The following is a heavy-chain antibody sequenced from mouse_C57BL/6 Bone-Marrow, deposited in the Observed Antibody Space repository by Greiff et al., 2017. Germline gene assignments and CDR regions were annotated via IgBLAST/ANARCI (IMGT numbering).Heavy chain of an antibody. D-gene: IGHD2-13*01. CDR3: ARGVRAMDY. Sequence: EVKLMESGGGLVKPGGSLKLSCAASGFTFSSYAMSWVRQTPEKRLEWVATISDGGSYTYYPDNVKGRFTISRDNAKNNLYLQMSHLKSEDTAMYYCARGVRAMDYWGQGTSVTVSS. V-gene: IGHV5-4*03. CDR2: ISDGGSYT. CDR1: GFTFSSYA. J-gene: IGHJ4*01.